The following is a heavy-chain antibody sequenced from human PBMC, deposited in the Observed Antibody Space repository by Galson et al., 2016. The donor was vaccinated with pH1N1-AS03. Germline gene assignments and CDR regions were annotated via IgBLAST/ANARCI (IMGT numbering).Heavy chain of an antibody. D-gene: IGHD3-22*01. CDR1: GGNFRTHP. J-gene: IGHJ4*01. CDR3: ATDHYETSDFRGAWDY. CDR2: IMPVFGPA. Sequence: SVKVSCKASGGNFRTHPISWVRQAPGQGLEWMGGIMPVFGPAKYAQKFQGRVTISADESTSTAYMELNNLRPEDTAVYYCATDHYETSDFRGAWDYWGHGTPVTVSS. V-gene: IGHV1-69*13.